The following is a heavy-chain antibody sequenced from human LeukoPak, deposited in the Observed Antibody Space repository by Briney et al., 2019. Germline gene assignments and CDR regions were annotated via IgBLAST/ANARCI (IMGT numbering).Heavy chain of an antibody. D-gene: IGHD6-13*01. CDR3: AKWYSSSWYYYDYYGMDV. J-gene: IGHJ6*02. Sequence: GGSLRLSCAASGFTFSSYSMNWVRQAPGKGLEWVSSISSSSSYIYYADSVKGRFTISRDNAKNSLYLQMNSLRAEDTAVYYCAKWYSSSWYYYDYYGMDVWGQGTTVTVSS. V-gene: IGHV3-21*01. CDR1: GFTFSSYS. CDR2: ISSSSSYI.